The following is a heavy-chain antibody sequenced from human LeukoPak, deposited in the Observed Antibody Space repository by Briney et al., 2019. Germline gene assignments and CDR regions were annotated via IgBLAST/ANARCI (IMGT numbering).Heavy chain of an antibody. CDR1: GYTFTGYY. V-gene: IGHV1-2*02. CDR3: ARDLGVALTPARAYNWFDP. CDR2: INPNSGGT. J-gene: IGHJ5*02. D-gene: IGHD3-10*01. Sequence: GASVKVSCKASGYTFTGYYMHWVRQAPGQGLEWMGWINPNSGGTNYAQKFQGRVTMTRDTSISTAYMELSRLRSDDTAVYYCARDLGVALTPARAYNWFDPWGQGTLVTVSS.